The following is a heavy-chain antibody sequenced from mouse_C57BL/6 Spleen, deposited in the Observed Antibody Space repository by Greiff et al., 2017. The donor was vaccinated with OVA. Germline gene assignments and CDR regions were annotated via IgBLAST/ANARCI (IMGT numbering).Heavy chain of an antibody. V-gene: IGHV1-69*01. CDR2: IDPSDSYT. D-gene: IGHD3-2*01. CDR3: ARWGDRGFDY. Sequence: QVHVKQPGAELVMPGASVKLSCKASGYTFTSYWMHWVKQRPGQGLEWIGEIDPSDSYTNSNQKFKGKSTLTVDKSSSTAYMQLSSLTSEDAAVYYCARWGDRGFDYWGQGTTLTVSS. J-gene: IGHJ2*01. CDR1: GYTFTSYW.